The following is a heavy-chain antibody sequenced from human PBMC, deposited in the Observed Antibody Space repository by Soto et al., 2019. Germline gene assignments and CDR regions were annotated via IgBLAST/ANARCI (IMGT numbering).Heavy chain of an antibody. Sequence: GGSXSLSCAASGFTFNIYAMIWVRQAPGKGLEWVSAISGSGGSTYYAASVKGRFTISRDNSKNTLYLQMNSLRAEDTAVYYCEKEWYYYDSNHFDYWGQGTLVTVSS. V-gene: IGHV3-23*01. CDR2: ISGSGGST. J-gene: IGHJ4*02. D-gene: IGHD3-22*01. CDR3: EKEWYYYDSNHFDY. CDR1: GFTFNIYA.